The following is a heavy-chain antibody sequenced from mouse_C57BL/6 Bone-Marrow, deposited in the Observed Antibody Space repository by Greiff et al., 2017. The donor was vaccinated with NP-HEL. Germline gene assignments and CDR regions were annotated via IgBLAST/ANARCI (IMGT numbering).Heavy chain of an antibody. V-gene: IGHV1-76*01. CDR2: IYPGSGNT. CDR3: ARNYGEDWYFDV. J-gene: IGHJ1*03. Sequence: VQGVESGAELVRPGASVKLSCKASGYTFTDYYINWVKQRPGQGLEWIARIYPGSGNTYYNEKFKGKATLTAEKSSSTAYMQLSSLTSEDSAVYFCARNYGEDWYFDVWGTGTTVTVSS. CDR1: GYTFTDYY. D-gene: IGHD1-1*01.